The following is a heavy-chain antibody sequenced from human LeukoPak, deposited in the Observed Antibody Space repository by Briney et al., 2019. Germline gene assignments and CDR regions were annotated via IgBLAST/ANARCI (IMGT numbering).Heavy chain of an antibody. V-gene: IGHV4-59*07. D-gene: IGHD3-16*01. CDR2: ISSSGRT. Sequence: WDTLSLTCTVSGDSFSSYHWSWLRQPPGKGLEWIGYISSSGRTSYNPSLKSRVTISVDTSKNQFSLKLSSVTAADTAVYYCARVGRGDHTWGTYSCDHWGQGTLVSVSA. CDR3: ARVGRGDHTWGTYSCDH. CDR1: GDSFSSYH. J-gene: IGHJ4*02.